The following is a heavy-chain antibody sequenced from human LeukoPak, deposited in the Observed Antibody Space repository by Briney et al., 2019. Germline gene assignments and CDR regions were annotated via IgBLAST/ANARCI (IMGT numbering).Heavy chain of an antibody. Sequence: PSGTLSLTCAVSGGSISSSNWWSWVRQPPGKGLEWIGEIYHSGSTNYNPSLKSRVTISVDKSKNQFSLKLSSVTAADTAVYYCARDNPIAAAGLGFDYWGQGTLVTVSS. CDR1: GGSISSSNW. CDR2: IYHSGST. V-gene: IGHV4-4*02. CDR3: ARDNPIAAAGLGFDY. J-gene: IGHJ4*02. D-gene: IGHD6-13*01.